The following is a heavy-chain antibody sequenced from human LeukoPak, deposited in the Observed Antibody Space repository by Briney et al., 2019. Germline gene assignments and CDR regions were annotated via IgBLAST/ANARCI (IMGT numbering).Heavy chain of an antibody. Sequence: GGSLRLSCAASGFTFSSYAMSWVRQAPGRGLEWVSYINDRGSIIKYADSVKGRFTISRDNAKNSLYLQMNSLRAEDTALYYCAKDNRAVAGNFDYWGQGTLVTVSS. CDR2: INDRGSII. CDR1: GFTFSSYA. J-gene: IGHJ4*02. CDR3: AKDNRAVAGNFDY. D-gene: IGHD6-19*01. V-gene: IGHV3-48*04.